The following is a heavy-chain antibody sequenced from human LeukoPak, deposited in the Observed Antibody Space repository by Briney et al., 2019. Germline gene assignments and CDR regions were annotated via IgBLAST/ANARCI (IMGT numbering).Heavy chain of an antibody. Sequence: PSETLSLTCTVSGGSISSYYWSWIRQPPGKGLEWIGEINHSGSTNYNPSLKSRVTISVDTSKNQFSLKLSSVTAADTAVYYCARERPVTGNDYWGQGTLVTVSS. J-gene: IGHJ4*02. CDR2: INHSGST. V-gene: IGHV4-34*01. CDR3: ARERPVTGNDY. CDR1: GGSISSYY. D-gene: IGHD6-25*01.